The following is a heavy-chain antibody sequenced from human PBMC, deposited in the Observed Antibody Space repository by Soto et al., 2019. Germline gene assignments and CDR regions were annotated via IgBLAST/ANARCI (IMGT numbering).Heavy chain of an antibody. D-gene: IGHD3-3*01. J-gene: IGHJ6*02. Sequence: EVQLVESGGGLVKPGGSLRLSCAASGFTFSNAWMSWVRQAPGKGLEWVGRIKSKTDGGTTDYAAPVKGRFTISRDDSKNTLYLQMNSLKTEDTDVYYCTTKNPLRFLEWPPTPVYYYYGMAVWGQGTTVTVSS. CDR1: GFTFSNAW. V-gene: IGHV3-15*01. CDR3: TTKNPLRFLEWPPTPVYYYYGMAV. CDR2: IKSKTDGGTT.